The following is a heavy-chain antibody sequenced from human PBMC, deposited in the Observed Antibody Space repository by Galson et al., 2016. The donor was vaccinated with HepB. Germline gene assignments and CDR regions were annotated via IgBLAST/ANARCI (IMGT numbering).Heavy chain of an antibody. CDR1: GYTFTSYY. CDR2: INPSGGST. Sequence: SVKVSCKASGYTFTSYYMHWVRQAPGQGLEWMGTINPSGGSTGYAQEFQGRVTMTRDTSTSTVYMELRSLRSEDTAVYYCARDPGDGYNLPYDYWGQGTLVTVSS. CDR3: ARDPGDGYNLPYDY. V-gene: IGHV1-46*01. D-gene: IGHD5-24*01. J-gene: IGHJ4*02.